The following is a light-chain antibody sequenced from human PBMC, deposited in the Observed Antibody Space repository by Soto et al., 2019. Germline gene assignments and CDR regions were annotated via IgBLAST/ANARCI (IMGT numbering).Light chain of an antibody. CDR2: DAS. CDR1: QTIGSW. Sequence: DIQMTQSPSTLSASVGDRVTVTCRASQTIGSWLAWYQQKPGRAPKLLIFDASSLESAVPSRFSGNGSGTEFTLTISGLQPDDFASYYCQQYNDYTPVTFGQGTRLEIK. V-gene: IGKV1-5*01. J-gene: IGKJ5*01. CDR3: QQYNDYTPVT.